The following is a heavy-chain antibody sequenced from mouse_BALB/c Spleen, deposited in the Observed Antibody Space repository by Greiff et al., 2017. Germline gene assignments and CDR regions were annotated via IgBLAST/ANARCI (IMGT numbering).Heavy chain of an antibody. V-gene: IGHV2-3*01. Sequence: VQRVESGPGLVAPSQSLSITCTVSGFSLTSYGVSWVRQPPGKGLEWLGVIWGDGSTNYHSALISRLSISKDNSKSQVFLKLNSLQTDDTATYYCAPQITTAYCYAMDYWGQGTSVTVSS. CDR1: GFSLTSYG. J-gene: IGHJ4*01. CDR2: IWGDGST. D-gene: IGHD1-2*01. CDR3: APQITTAYCYAMDY.